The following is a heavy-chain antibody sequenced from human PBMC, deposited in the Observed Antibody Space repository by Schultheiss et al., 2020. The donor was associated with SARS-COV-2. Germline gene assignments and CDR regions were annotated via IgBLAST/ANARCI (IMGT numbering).Heavy chain of an antibody. Sequence: GESLKISCAASGFTVSSNYMSWVRQAPGKGLEWVSAISGSGGSTYYADSVKGRFTISRDNSKNTLYLQMNSLRAEDTAVYYCAPLGAYDSSAFDYWGQGTLVTVSS. D-gene: IGHD3-22*01. CDR2: ISGSGGST. V-gene: IGHV3-23*01. CDR1: GFTVSSNY. CDR3: APLGAYDSSAFDY. J-gene: IGHJ4*02.